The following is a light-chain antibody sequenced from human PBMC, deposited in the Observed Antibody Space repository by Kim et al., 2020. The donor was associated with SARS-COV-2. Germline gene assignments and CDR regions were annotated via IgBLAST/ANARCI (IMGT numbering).Light chain of an antibody. CDR3: QVWDSSTAV. Sequence: ALGQKGRIYRGGNNLGSKNVHWYQQKPGQAPVLVIYRDSNRPSGIPERFSGSNSGNTATLTISRAQAGDEADYYCQVWDSSTAVFGGGTQLTVL. J-gene: IGLJ3*02. CDR2: RDS. CDR1: NLGSKN. V-gene: IGLV3-9*01.